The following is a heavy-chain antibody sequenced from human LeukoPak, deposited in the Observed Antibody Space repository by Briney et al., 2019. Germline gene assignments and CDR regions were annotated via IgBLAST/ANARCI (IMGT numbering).Heavy chain of an antibody. Sequence: GGSLRLSCAASGSTFSSYAMSWVRQAPGKGLEWVSSISGGGETTYYADSAKGRFTISRDNSQNTLYLQMNSLRAEDTAVYYCARDYADYVGYFFFDYWGQGTLVTVSS. V-gene: IGHV3-23*01. CDR2: ISGGGETT. CDR3: ARDYADYVGYFFFDY. CDR1: GSTFSSYA. D-gene: IGHD4-17*01. J-gene: IGHJ4*02.